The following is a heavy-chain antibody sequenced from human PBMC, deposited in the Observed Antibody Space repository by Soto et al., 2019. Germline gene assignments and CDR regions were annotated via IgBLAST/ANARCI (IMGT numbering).Heavy chain of an antibody. CDR1: GCNFDSYI. CDR3: ARGLSDCSGGNCYIFKQ. J-gene: IGHJ1*01. Sequence: ASVKVSCKACGCNFDSYIFSWVGQAPGQGLEWMGGFTPMYGTATYAPNFQDRVTFTADKSTSTAYMDLTSLRPDDTAMFYCARGLSDCSGGNCYIFKQWGQGTLFTVSS. V-gene: IGHV1-69*06. CDR2: FTPMYGTA. D-gene: IGHD2-15*01.